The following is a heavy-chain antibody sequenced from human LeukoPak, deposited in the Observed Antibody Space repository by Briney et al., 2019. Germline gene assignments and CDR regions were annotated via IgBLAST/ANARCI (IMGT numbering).Heavy chain of an antibody. J-gene: IGHJ6*02. CDR3: SKDMGYCSSTSCYTSGDYYYYGMDV. V-gene: IGHV3-9*01. D-gene: IGHD2-2*02. CDR2: FSWNSGSI. Sequence: GRSLRLSSAASGFTLADYVMHWGRQAPGKGLEWVSGFSWNSGSIAYANSVKARFTISRDNAKNSLYVQMNSLRAEDTALYYCSKDMGYCSSTSCYTSGDYYYYGMDVWGQGTTVTVSS. CDR1: GFTLADYV.